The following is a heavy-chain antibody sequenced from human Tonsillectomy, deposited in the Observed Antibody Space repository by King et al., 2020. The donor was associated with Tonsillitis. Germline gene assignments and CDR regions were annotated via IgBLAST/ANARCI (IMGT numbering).Heavy chain of an antibody. Sequence: QLVQSGGGVVQPGRSLRLSCEASGFTFSTNGMHWVRQAPGKGLEWVAIISSDGITKYYGDSVKGRFTISRDNSKNTLFLQMDSLRAEDTAIYYCASGCSGSPNCFLIDYGGQGTLVTVSS. J-gene: IGHJ4*02. CDR2: ISSDGITK. V-gene: IGHV3-30*03. D-gene: IGHD3-10*02. CDR1: GFTFSTNG. CDR3: ASGCSGSPNCFLIDY.